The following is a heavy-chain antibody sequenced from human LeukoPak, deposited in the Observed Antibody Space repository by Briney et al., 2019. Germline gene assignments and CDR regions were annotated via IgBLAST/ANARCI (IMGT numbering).Heavy chain of an antibody. CDR2: IYHNGNS. V-gene: IGHV4-59*01. J-gene: IGHJ4*02. CDR3: ARDGGLQSHFDY. CDR1: GDSFNEYY. Sequence: SETLSLTCSVFGDSFNEYYWNWVRQPPGKGLQWIGYIYHNGNSNYNPSLKGRLTISVDTAKNQFSLKLTYVTAADTAVYYCARDGGLQSHFDYWGQGALVTVSS. D-gene: IGHD5-24*01.